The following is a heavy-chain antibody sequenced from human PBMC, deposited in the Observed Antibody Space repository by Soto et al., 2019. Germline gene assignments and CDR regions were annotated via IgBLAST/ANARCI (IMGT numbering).Heavy chain of an antibody. CDR3: ASSTTAGGDQQLGAT. V-gene: IGHV3-74*01. CDR2: ISNDGSRT. CDR1: GFPFSNCW. Sequence: GGSLRLSCVASGFPFSNCWMHWVRQPPGKGLEWVSRISNDGSRTTYADSVKGRFTISRDNAKNTLNLQMNTLRAEDTAVYYCASSTTAGGDQQLGATWGQGTLVTVSS. J-gene: IGHJ4*02. D-gene: IGHD6-6*01.